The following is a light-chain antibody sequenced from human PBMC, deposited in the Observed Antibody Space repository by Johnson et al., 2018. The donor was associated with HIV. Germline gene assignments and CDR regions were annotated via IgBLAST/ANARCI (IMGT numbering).Light chain of an antibody. CDR3: GTWDTSLGAQYV. Sequence: QAVLTQPPSVSAAPGQKVTISCSGSSSNIGNNYVSWYQQLPGTAPKFLIYGNDKRPSGIPDRFSGSQSGTSATLGITGLPAGDEADYYCGTWDTSLGAQYVFGSGTKVTVL. V-gene: IGLV1-51*02. CDR1: SSNIGNNY. J-gene: IGLJ1*01. CDR2: GND.